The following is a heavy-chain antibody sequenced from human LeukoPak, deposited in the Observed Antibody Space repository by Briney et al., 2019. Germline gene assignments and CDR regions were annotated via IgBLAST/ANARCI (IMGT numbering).Heavy chain of an antibody. CDR3: ARHGVVAFGAFDI. CDR1: HFIVSSNY. Sequence: PGGSLRLSCAASHFIVSSNYMSWVRQAPGKGLEWVSVIHGGGSTSYADSVKGRFTISRDNSKNTVYLQLNSLRVEDTAVYYCARHGVVAFGAFDIWGQGTMVTVSS. J-gene: IGHJ3*02. V-gene: IGHV3-53*01. CDR2: IHGGGST. D-gene: IGHD2-21*01.